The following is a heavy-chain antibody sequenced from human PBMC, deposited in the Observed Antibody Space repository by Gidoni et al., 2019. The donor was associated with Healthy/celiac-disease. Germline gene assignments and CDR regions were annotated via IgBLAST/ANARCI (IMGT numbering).Heavy chain of an antibody. CDR1: GSSFTSYW. CDR2: IYPGDSDT. Sequence: VQLVQSGAEGNKPGVSPKPSRKGSGSSFTSYWIAWVRQMPGKGLEWIGIIYPGDSDTRYSPSFQGQVTISADKSISTAYLQWSSRKASDTAMYYCSEGSGANDAFDIWGRGTMVTVSS. V-gene: IGHV5-51*01. J-gene: IGHJ3*02. CDR3: SEGSGANDAFDI. D-gene: IGHD3-10*01.